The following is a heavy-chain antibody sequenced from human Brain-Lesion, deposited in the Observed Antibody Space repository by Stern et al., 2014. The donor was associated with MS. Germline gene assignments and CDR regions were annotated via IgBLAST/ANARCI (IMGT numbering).Heavy chain of an antibody. V-gene: IGHV4-4*02. CDR1: GGSISSSNW. J-gene: IGHJ4*02. CDR3: ARFPASRPHVFDS. D-gene: IGHD6-13*01. CDR2: SDHSGST. Sequence: VQLVESGPGLVKPSGTLSLTCAVSGGSISSSNWWSWVRQSPGKGLEWIGESDHSGSTIYNPSLKSRVTVSVDKSKNRFPRTLRSVTAADTAVYFCARFPASRPHVFDSWGQGTLVTVSS.